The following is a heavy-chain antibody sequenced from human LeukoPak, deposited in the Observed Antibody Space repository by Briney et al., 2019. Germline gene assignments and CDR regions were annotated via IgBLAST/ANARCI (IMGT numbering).Heavy chain of an antibody. CDR2: ISWNSGSI. V-gene: IGHV3-9*03. CDR3: AKGTYYCGSGSFDP. CDR1: GFTFDDYA. J-gene: IGHJ5*02. Sequence: GRSLRLSCAASGFTFDDYAMHWVRQAPGKGLEWVSGISWNSGSIGYADSVKGRFTISRDNAKNSLYLQMNSLRAEDMALYYCAKGTYYCGSGSFDPWGQGTLVTVSS. D-gene: IGHD3-10*01.